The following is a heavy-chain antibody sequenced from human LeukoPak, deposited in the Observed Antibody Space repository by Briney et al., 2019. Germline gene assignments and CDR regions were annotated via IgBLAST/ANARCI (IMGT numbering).Heavy chain of an antibody. CDR3: ARGSGSYSEYFDY. Sequence: SVKVSCKASGYTFPTSGISWVRQAPGQGLEWMGGIIPIFGTANYAQKFQSRVTITADESTSTAYMELSSLRSEDTAVYYCARGSGSYSEYFDYWGQGTLVTVSS. V-gene: IGHV1-69*13. D-gene: IGHD1-26*01. CDR1: GYTFPTSG. CDR2: IIPIFGTA. J-gene: IGHJ4*02.